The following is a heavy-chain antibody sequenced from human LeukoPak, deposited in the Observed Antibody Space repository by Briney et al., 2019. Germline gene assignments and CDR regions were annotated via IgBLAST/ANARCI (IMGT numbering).Heavy chain of an antibody. CDR3: ARLSSRRFPPTYSFDRRNYFDY. J-gene: IGHJ4*02. Sequence: SETLSLTCAVYGGSFSGYYWSWIRPPPGKGLEWIGEINHSGSTNYNPSLKSRVTISVDTSKNQFSLKLSSVTAADTAVYYCARLSSRRFPPTYSFDRRNYFDYWGQGTLVTVSS. V-gene: IGHV4-34*01. CDR1: GGSFSGYY. CDR2: INHSGST. D-gene: IGHD3-22*01.